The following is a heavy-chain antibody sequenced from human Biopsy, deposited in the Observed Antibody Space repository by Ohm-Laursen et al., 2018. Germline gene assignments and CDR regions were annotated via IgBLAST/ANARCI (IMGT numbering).Heavy chain of an antibody. CDR3: ARGEAGVYDALDI. Sequence: GTLSLTCTVSGGSMSSYYWTWIRQPPGKGLEWIGYIYNSGSTNYNPSLKSRVTISVAVDTSKSQFSLRLSSVTAADTAMYYCARGEAGVYDALDIWGRGTMVSVSS. CDR2: IYNSGST. V-gene: IGHV4-59*01. CDR1: GGSMSSYY. D-gene: IGHD5/OR15-5a*01. J-gene: IGHJ3*02.